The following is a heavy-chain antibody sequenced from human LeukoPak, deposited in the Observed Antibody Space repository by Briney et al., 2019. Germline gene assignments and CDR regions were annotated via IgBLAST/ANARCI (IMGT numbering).Heavy chain of an antibody. CDR1: GFSVNNKY. CDR2: IYSGGTT. J-gene: IGHJ5*02. V-gene: IGHV3-53*01. Sequence: PGGSLRLSCAASGFSVNNKYMSWVRQAPGKGLEWVSIIYSGGTTFYADSVKGRFTISRDNSKNTLYLQMNSLRAEDTAVYYCAGGIQASNYFDPWGQGTLVTVSS. CDR3: AGGIQASNYFDP.